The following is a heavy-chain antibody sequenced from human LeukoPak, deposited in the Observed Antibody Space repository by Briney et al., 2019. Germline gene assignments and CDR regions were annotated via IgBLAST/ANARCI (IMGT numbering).Heavy chain of an antibody. Sequence: ASVKVSCKASGYTFTSYDINWVRQATGQGLEWMGWMNPNSGNTGYAQKFQGRVTMTRNTSISTAYMELSSLRSEDTAVYYCARVTIFGVVFDPWGQGTLVTVSS. CDR3: ARVTIFGVVFDP. CDR1: GYTFTSYD. J-gene: IGHJ5*02. V-gene: IGHV1-8*01. D-gene: IGHD3-3*01. CDR2: MNPNSGNT.